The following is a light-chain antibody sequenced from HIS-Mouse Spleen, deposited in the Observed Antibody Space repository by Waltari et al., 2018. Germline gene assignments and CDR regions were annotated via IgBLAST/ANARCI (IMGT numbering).Light chain of an antibody. CDR3: YSTDSSGNHRV. Sequence: SYELTQPPSVSVPPGQTARITSSGDALPKKYAYWYQQKAGPAPVLVIYEDSKRPSGIPERFSGSSSGTMATLTISGAQVEDEADYYCYSTDSSGNHRVFGGGTKLTVL. CDR1: ALPKKY. CDR2: EDS. V-gene: IGLV3-10*01. J-gene: IGLJ2*01.